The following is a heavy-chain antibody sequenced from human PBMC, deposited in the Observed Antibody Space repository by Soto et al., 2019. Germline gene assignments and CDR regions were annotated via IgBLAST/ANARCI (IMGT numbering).Heavy chain of an antibody. CDR2: IYYSGST. CDR1: GGSISSSSYY. Sequence: PSETLSLTCTVSGGSISSSSYYWGWIRQPPGKGLEWIGSIYYSGSTYYNPSLKSRVTISVDTSKNQFSLKLSSVTAADTAVYYCARHEARYYGSGSYYRPNVAFDIWGQGTMVTVSS. D-gene: IGHD3-10*01. V-gene: IGHV4-39*01. CDR3: ARHEARYYGSGSYYRPNVAFDI. J-gene: IGHJ3*02.